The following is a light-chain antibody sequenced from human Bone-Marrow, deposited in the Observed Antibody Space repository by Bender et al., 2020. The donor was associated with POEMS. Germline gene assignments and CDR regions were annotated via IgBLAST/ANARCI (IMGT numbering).Light chain of an antibody. CDR2: DVS. Sequence: QSALTQPASVSGSPGQSVTISCTGTSSDVGGYNYVSWYQQHPGKAPKLLISDVSNRPSGIPDRFSGSNSGNTATLTISGTQAMDEADYYCQAWDSSTVVFGGGTKLTVL. J-gene: IGLJ2*01. CDR1: SSDVGGYNY. CDR3: QAWDSSTVV. V-gene: IGLV2-14*03.